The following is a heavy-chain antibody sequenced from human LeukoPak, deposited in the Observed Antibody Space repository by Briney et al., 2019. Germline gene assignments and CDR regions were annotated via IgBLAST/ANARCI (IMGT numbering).Heavy chain of an antibody. Sequence: ASVKVSCKASGYTFTGYYMHWVRQAPGQGLEWMGWINPNSGGTNYAQKFQGRVTMTRDTSISTAYMELSRLRSDDTAVYYCARETLLTETTPGWGQGTLVTVSS. J-gene: IGHJ4*02. CDR2: INPNSGGT. CDR3: ARETLLTETTPG. CDR1: GYTFTGYY. D-gene: IGHD1-7*01. V-gene: IGHV1-2*02.